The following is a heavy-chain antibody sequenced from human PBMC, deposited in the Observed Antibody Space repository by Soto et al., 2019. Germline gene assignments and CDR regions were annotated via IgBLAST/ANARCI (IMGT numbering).Heavy chain of an antibody. Sequence: QVQLVQSGAEVRKPGASVKVSCKASGYTFNRHYIQWVRQAPGQGLEWVGMIDPSGGDTNYAKKGEGTVTLTCDTSTSIVSVELSSMCSERAAVYYCAYRRGVGLTRSRFVYWGLGPVVIVSS. CDR2: IDPSGGDT. V-gene: IGHV1-46*02. J-gene: IGHJ4*02. CDR3: AYRRGVGLTRSRFVY. CDR1: GYTFNRHY. D-gene: IGHD3-3*01.